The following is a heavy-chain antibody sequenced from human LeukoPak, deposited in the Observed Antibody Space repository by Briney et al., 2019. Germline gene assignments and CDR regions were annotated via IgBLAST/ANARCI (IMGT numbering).Heavy chain of an antibody. V-gene: IGHV4-31*03. D-gene: IGHD6-13*01. CDR3: AREVRGYPFDP. CDR1: GGSISSGGYY. Sequence: SQTLSLTCTVSGGSISSGGYYWSWIRQHPGKGPEWIGYIYYSGSTYYNPSLKSRVTISVDTSKNQFSLKLSSVTAADTAVYYCAREVRGYPFDPWGQGTLVTVSS. CDR2: IYYSGST. J-gene: IGHJ5*02.